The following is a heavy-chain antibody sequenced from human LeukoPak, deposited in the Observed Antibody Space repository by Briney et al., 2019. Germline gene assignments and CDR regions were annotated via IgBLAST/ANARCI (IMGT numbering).Heavy chain of an antibody. V-gene: IGHV3-64D*06. CDR1: GLTFSSYA. CDR2: INSNGGRT. D-gene: IGHD3-22*01. Sequence: PGRSLRLSCVGSGLTFSSYAMHWVRQAPGKGLEYVSAINSNGGRTYYADSVKGRFTISRDNSKNTLFLQMSSLRVEDTAVYYCVKDLYYDNSGYYSGAFDYWGQGTLVTVSS. CDR3: VKDLYYDNSGYYSGAFDY. J-gene: IGHJ4*02.